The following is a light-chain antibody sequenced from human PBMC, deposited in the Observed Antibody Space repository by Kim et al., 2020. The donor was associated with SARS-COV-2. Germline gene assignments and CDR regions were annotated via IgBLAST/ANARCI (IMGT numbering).Light chain of an antibody. Sequence: QLVLTQSPSASASVGASVKLTCTLTSGHTSSAIAWHQQQPDKGPRYLMKVNSDGSHNKGDGIPDRFSGSSSGAERYLTISSLQSEDEGDYYCQTWGTGMQVFGGGTQLTV. J-gene: IGLJ3*02. CDR2: VNSDGSH. V-gene: IGLV4-69*01. CDR3: QTWGTGMQV. CDR1: SGHTSSA.